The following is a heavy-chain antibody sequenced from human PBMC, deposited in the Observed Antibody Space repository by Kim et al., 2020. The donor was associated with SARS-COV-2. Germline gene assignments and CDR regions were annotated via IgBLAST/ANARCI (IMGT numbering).Heavy chain of an antibody. V-gene: IGHV3-9*01. CDR3: AKDMRGSGSYYPIDY. CDR2: ISWNSGSI. Sequence: GGSLRLSCAASGFTFDDYAMHWVRQAPGKGLEWVSGISWNSGSIGYADSVKGRFTISRDNAKNSLYLQMNSLRAEDTALYYCAKDMRGSGSYYPIDYWGQGTLVTVSS. J-gene: IGHJ4*02. CDR1: GFTFDDYA. D-gene: IGHD3-10*01.